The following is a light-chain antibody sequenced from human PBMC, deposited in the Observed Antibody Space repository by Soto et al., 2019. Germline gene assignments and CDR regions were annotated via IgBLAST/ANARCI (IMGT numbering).Light chain of an antibody. CDR2: AAS. J-gene: IGKJ1*01. Sequence: DIQMTQSPSSLSASVGDRVTITCRASQDISNYLAWYQQRPGKLPKLLIYAASTLQSGVPSRFSGSGSQTAFTLTISSLQPEDVATYYCQKYNSAYGTFGQGTQVEIK. V-gene: IGKV1-27*01. CDR1: QDISNY. CDR3: QKYNSAYGT.